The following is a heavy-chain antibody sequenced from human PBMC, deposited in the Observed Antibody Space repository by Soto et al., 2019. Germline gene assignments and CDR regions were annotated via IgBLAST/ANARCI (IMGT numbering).Heavy chain of an antibody. Sequence: GGSLRLSCAASGFTFSTYPMHWVRQAPGKGLEWVALISYDANQKSYAASVNGRFSISIDNSTNTLYLEMNSLRVENTAVYYCPRDPKRAGGRHWAYNWFDPWGQETLVTASS. CDR2: ISYDANQK. CDR3: PRDPKRAGGRHWAYNWFDP. D-gene: IGHD6-13*01. V-gene: IGHV3-30-3*01. J-gene: IGHJ5*01. CDR1: GFTFSTYP.